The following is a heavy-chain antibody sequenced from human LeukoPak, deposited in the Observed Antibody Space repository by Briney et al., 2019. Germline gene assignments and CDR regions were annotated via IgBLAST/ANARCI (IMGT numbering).Heavy chain of an antibody. V-gene: IGHV1-46*01. CDR2: IDPTGTGT. Sequence: ASVKVSCKASGYTFTNYYMHWVRQAPGQGLEWMGLIDPTGTGTNYAQKFRGRVTLTRDTSTTTVYMELSSLRSEDTAVSYCAREESGGYFDYWGQGTLVTVSS. J-gene: IGHJ4*02. D-gene: IGHD2-8*02. CDR3: AREESGGYFDY. CDR1: GYTFTNYY.